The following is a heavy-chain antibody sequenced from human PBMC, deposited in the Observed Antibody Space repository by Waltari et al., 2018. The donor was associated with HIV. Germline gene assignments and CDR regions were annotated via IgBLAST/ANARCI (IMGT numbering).Heavy chain of an antibody. CDR2: INVGNSKT. CDR1: GYNFTNYA. Sequence: QVQLVQSRAEVKSTGASVKVSCTTSGYNFTNYAVHVVRQAPGQRLESMGWINVGNSKTQYSQKFQGRLTITRDTSASVAYMELTRLKSEDTAVYFCAREGAGDIYYLEYWGQGTLVTVSS. J-gene: IGHJ4*02. V-gene: IGHV1-3*01. CDR3: AREGAGDIYYLEY. D-gene: IGHD3-16*02.